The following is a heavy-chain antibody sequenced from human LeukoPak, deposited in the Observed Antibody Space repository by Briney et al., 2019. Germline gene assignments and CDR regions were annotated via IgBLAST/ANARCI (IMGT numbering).Heavy chain of an antibody. V-gene: IGHV4-34*01. CDR3: ASSMVRGPHGMFGP. CDR1: GGSFSGYY. Sequence: SETLSLTCAVYGGSFSGYYWSWIRQPPGKGLEWIGEINHSGSTNYNPSLKSRVTISVDTSKNQFSLKLSSVTAADTAVYYCASSMVRGPHGMFGPWGQGTLVTVSS. CDR2: INHSGST. J-gene: IGHJ5*02. D-gene: IGHD3-10*01.